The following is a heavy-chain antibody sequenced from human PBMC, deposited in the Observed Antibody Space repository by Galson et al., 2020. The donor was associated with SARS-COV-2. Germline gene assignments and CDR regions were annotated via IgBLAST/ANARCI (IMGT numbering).Heavy chain of an antibody. J-gene: IGHJ6*02. CDR3: AAPKMGFGEFIYGMDV. D-gene: IGHD3-10*01. CDR2: IVVGSGNT. Sequence: SVKVSCKASGFTFTSSAVQWVRQARGQRLEWIGWIVVGSGNTNYAQKFQERVTITRDMSTSTAYMELSSLRSEDTAVYYCAAPKMGFGEFIYGMDVWGQGTTVTVSS. V-gene: IGHV1-58*01. CDR1: GFTFTSSA.